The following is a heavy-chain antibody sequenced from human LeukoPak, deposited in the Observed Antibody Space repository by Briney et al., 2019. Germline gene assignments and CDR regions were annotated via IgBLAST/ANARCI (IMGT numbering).Heavy chain of an antibody. CDR2: IWYDGSNK. CDR3: VKEWYSGYVFDY. Sequence: GGSLRLSCAASRFTFSSYGMHWVRQAPGKGLEWVAVIWYDGSNKYYADSVKGRFTISRDNSKNTLYLQMNSLRAEDTAVYYCVKEWYSGYVFDYWGQGTLVTVSS. V-gene: IGHV3-33*06. CDR1: RFTFSSYG. J-gene: IGHJ4*02. D-gene: IGHD5-12*01.